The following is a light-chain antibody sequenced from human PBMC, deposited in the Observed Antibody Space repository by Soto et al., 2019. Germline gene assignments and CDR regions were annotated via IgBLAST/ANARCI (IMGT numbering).Light chain of an antibody. V-gene: IGLV1-44*01. CDR1: SSNIGSNT. J-gene: IGLJ1*01. CDR2: SDN. CDR3: ASWDDSRNGYV. Sequence: QSALTQPPSASGTPGQRVSISCSGSSSNIGSNTVNWYQQFPGTAPKLLIYSDNQRPSGVPDRFSGSKSGTSASLAISGLQSEDDADYFCASWDDSRNGYVFGTGTKVTVL.